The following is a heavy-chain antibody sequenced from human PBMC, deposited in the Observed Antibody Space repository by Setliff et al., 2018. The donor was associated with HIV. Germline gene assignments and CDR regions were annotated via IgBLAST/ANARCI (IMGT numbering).Heavy chain of an antibody. J-gene: IGHJ4*02. CDR1: GFDFSSYE. CDR2: ISSGGHTV. Sequence: PGGSLRLSCATSGFDFSSYEMNWVRQAPGKGLEWVSSISSGGHTVYHSDSVKGRFTIYRDNAKNSLSLQMDGLRAEDTAVYYCAKRVPDNHPFDSWGQGRLVTVSS. V-gene: IGHV3-48*03. CDR3: AKRVPDNHPFDS.